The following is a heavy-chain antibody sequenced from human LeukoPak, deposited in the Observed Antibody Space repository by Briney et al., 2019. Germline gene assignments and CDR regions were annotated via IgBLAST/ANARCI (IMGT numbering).Heavy chain of an antibody. J-gene: IGHJ3*02. Sequence: SETLFLTCTVSGGSISSYYWSWIRQPPGKGLEWIGYIYYSGSTNYNPSLKSRVTISVDTSKNQFSLKLSSVTAADTAVYYCARGRSIVVVTAMGAFDIWGQGTMVTVSS. CDR1: GGSISSYY. D-gene: IGHD2-21*02. V-gene: IGHV4-59*01. CDR2: IYYSGST. CDR3: ARGRSIVVVTAMGAFDI.